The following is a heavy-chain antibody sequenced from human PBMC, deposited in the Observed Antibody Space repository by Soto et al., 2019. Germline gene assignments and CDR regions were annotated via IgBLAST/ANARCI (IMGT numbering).Heavy chain of an antibody. CDR1: GFTSRSYW. J-gene: IGHJ3*01. Sequence: PGGSLGLSCATSGFTSRSYWMTWVRQIPGKGLEWVANIKEDESLKYYEDSVEGRFTISRDNAGSSLYLQMSSLRAEDAAMYYCARDSGGCRNSIFYDTYDLWGQGTMVTVSS. D-gene: IGHD2-15*01. CDR2: IKEDESLK. CDR3: ARDSGGCRNSIFYDTYDL. V-gene: IGHV3-7*01.